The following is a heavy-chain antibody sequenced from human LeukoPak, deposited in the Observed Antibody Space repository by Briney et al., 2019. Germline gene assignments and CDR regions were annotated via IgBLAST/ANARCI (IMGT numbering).Heavy chain of an antibody. D-gene: IGHD3-16*01. CDR2: IYYSGST. CDR1: GGSISSSSYY. Sequence: SETLSLTCTVSGGSISSSSYYWGWIRQPPGKGLEWIGSIYYSGSTYYNPSLKSRVTISVDTSKNQFSLKLSSVTAADTAVYYCAAYQEGADAFDIWGQGTMVTVSS. CDR3: AAYQEGADAFDI. J-gene: IGHJ3*02. V-gene: IGHV4-39*01.